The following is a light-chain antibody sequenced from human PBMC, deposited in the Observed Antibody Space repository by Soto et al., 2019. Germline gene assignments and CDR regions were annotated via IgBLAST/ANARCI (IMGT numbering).Light chain of an antibody. V-gene: IGKV1-5*03. Sequence: DIQMTQSPSSLSASVGDRVTITCRASQSISSYLNWYQRKPGKAPKLLIYKASSLESGVPSRFSGSGSGTEFTLTISSLQPDDFATYYCQQYNSYSFTFGPGTKVDIK. CDR1: QSISSY. J-gene: IGKJ3*01. CDR3: QQYNSYSFT. CDR2: KAS.